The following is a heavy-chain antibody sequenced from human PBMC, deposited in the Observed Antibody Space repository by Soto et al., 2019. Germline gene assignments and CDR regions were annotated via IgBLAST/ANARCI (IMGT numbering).Heavy chain of an antibody. Sequence: PGGSLRLSCEASGFAFDTYGMHWIRQGAGQGLERVATMSYDGSKIYYRDSVKGRFTISRDNSKNTLYLQMNSLRAEDTAVYYCSXDRTIFGYRWGGDYFDYGGQGTLVTVSS. V-gene: IGHV3-30*18. CDR3: SXDRTIFGYRWGGDYFDY. D-gene: IGHD3-3*01. J-gene: IGHJ4*02. CDR1: GFAFDTYG. CDR2: MSYDGSKI.